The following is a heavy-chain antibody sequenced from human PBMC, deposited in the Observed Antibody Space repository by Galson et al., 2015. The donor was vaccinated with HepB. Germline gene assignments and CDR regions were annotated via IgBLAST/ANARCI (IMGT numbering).Heavy chain of an antibody. D-gene: IGHD4-17*01. CDR2: ITGTSGTI. Sequence: SLRLSCAASGFTFSTYSMNWVRQAPGKGLEWVSYITGTSGTIYYADSVKGRFTISRDNAKNSLFLQINSLRDEDTAVYYCARYRAYGDYSFDYWGQGTLVTVSS. CDR3: ARYRAYGDYSFDY. V-gene: IGHV3-48*02. CDR1: GFTFSTYS. J-gene: IGHJ4*02.